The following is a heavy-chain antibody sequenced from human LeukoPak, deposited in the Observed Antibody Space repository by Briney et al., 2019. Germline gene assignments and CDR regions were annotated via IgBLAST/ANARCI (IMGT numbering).Heavy chain of an antibody. Sequence: PSQTLSLTCTVSGGSISSGSYYWSWIRQPAGKGLEWIGRIYTSGSTNYNPSLKSRVTISVDTSKNQFSLKLTSVTAADTAVYYCSRNGGSARIIDYWGQGTLVTVSS. D-gene: IGHD2-15*01. J-gene: IGHJ4*02. CDR1: GGSISSGSYY. V-gene: IGHV4-61*02. CDR3: SRNGGSARIIDY. CDR2: IYTSGST.